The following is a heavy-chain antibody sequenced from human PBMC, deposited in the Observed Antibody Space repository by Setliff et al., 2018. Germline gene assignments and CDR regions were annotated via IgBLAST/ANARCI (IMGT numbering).Heavy chain of an antibody. CDR1: GYTFTSYG. CDR2: ITIYNGNT. Sequence: GASVKVSCKASGYTFTSYGISWVRQVPGQGLEWMGWITIYNGNTNYAQKFQDRVSMTTDASTGTAYMELSSLTSDDTAVYYCVRSSAPQVVLAADFDFWGQGTPVTVSS. CDR3: VRSSAPQVVLAADFDF. D-gene: IGHD6-19*01. J-gene: IGHJ4*02. V-gene: IGHV1-18*01.